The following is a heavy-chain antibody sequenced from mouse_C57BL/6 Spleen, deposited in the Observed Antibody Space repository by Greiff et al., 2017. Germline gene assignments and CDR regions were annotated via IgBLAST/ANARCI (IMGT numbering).Heavy chain of an antibody. CDR2: INHNNGGT. V-gene: IGHV1-18*01. CDR3: ARRGGYYYGSSYWYFDV. J-gene: IGHJ1*03. CDR1: GYTFTDYN. Sequence: VQLQQSGPELVKPGASVKIPCKASGYTFTDYNMDWVKQSHGKSLEWIGDINHNNGGTIYNQKFKGKATLTVDKSSSTAYMELRSLTSEDTAVYYCARRGGYYYGSSYWYFDVWGTGTTVTVSS. D-gene: IGHD1-1*01.